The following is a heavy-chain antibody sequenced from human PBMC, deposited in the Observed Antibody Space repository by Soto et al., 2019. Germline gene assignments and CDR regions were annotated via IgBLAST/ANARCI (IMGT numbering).Heavy chain of an antibody. J-gene: IGHJ4*02. CDR2: IYDSGST. Sequence: QVELQETGPGLVKTSQTLSLNCTVSGASISSGSYYCSLVRQHPGKGLEWIGYIYDSGSTYYNPCLKRRFTISIDTSKNQFSLKLTSVTAADTAVYCCASQATVWYPDYWGQGTLVNVSS. V-gene: IGHV4-31*03. CDR1: GASISSGSYY. D-gene: IGHD6-13*01. CDR3: ASQATVWYPDY.